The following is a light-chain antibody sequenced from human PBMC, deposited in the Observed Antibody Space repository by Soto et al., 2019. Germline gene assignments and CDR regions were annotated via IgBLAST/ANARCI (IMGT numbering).Light chain of an antibody. CDR1: SSNIGAGYD. CDR3: QSYDSSLSGFYV. CDR2: GNS. Sequence: QSVLTQPPSVSWAPGQRVTISCTGSSSNIGAGYDVHWYQQLPGTAPKLLIYGNSNRPSGVPDRFSGSKSGTSASLAITGLQALDEADYYCQSYDSSLSGFYVFGTGTKVTVL. J-gene: IGLJ1*01. V-gene: IGLV1-40*01.